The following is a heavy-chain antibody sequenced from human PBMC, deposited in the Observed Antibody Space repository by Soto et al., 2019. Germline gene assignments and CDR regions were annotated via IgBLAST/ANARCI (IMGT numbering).Heavy chain of an antibody. J-gene: IGHJ4*02. Sequence: QVHLQQWGAGLLKTSDTLSLTCAVYGGSFSGYYWSWIRQPPGKGLEWIGEINHSGSTNYNPSLKSRVTISVDTSKNQFSLKLSSVTAADTAVYYCARAGGMGFDYWGQGTLVTVSS. CDR3: ARAGGMGFDY. V-gene: IGHV4-34*01. D-gene: IGHD3-16*01. CDR2: INHSGST. CDR1: GGSFSGYY.